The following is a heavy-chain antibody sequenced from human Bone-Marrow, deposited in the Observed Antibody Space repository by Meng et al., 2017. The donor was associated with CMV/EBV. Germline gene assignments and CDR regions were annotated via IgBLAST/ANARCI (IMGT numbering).Heavy chain of an antibody. Sequence: GGSLRLSCAASGFTFSTYNMNWVRQAPGKGLEWVSSISSSGNYIYYADSVKGRFTISRDNAKNSLYLQMNSLRAEDTAVYYCARIYYDFWSGYHALTADYWGQGTLVTVSS. D-gene: IGHD3-3*01. CDR2: ISSSGNYI. CDR1: GFTFSTYN. J-gene: IGHJ4*02. V-gene: IGHV3-21*01. CDR3: ARIYYDFWSGYHALTADY.